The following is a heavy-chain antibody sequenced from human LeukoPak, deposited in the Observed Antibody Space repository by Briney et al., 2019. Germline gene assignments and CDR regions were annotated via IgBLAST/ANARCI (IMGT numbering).Heavy chain of an antibody. V-gene: IGHV3-21*06. CDR2: ISSTGSYI. CDR3: ARSDGGSENY. Sequence: GGSLRISCATSGFTFSSYGMNWVRQAPGKGLEWVSSISSTGSYIFYADSVKGRFTISGDDAKNSVYLQMNSLRDEDTAVYYCARSDGGSENYWGQGILVTVSS. CDR1: GFTFSSYG. J-gene: IGHJ4*02. D-gene: IGHD1-26*01.